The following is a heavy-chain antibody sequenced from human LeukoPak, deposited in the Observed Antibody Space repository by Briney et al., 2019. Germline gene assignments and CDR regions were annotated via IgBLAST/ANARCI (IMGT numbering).Heavy chain of an antibody. CDR2: MNPENGNT. CDR3: ARRYAGGWTDY. J-gene: IGHJ4*02. V-gene: IGHV1-8*01. CDR1: GCIFTSND. D-gene: IGHD6-19*01. Sequence: ASVKVSCKASGCIFTSNDINWVRQATGQGLEWMGWMNPENGNTGSTGKFQGRVTMTRNISISTAYMELSSLGSEDTAVYYCARRYAGGWTDYWGQGTLVTVSS.